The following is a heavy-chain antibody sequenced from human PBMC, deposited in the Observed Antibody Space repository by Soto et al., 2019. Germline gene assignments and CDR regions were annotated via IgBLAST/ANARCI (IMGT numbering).Heavy chain of an antibody. J-gene: IGHJ1*01. Sequence: ESGGGLVQPGRSLRLSCAASGFTFDDYAMHWVRQVPGKGLEWVSGINWNSGSIGYGDSVKGRFAISRDNAKNSLHLQMNSLSAEDTASYYCVKDESINWYSGHFRHWGQGTLVTVSS. CDR1: GFTFDDYA. V-gene: IGHV3-9*01. CDR2: INWNSGSI. D-gene: IGHD6-13*01. CDR3: VKDESINWYSGHFRH.